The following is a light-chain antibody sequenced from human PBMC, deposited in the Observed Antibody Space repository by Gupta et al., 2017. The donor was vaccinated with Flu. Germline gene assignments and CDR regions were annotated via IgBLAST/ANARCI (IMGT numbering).Light chain of an antibody. V-gene: IGLV2-14*01. CDR1: SSDVGGYNY. Sequence: QSALTQPASVSGSPGQSITISCTGTSSDVGGYNYVSWYQQHPGKAPKLMIYEVSNRPSGVSNRFSGSKSGNTASLTISGLQAEDEADYYCSSYTSSSTPHVVFGGGIKLTVL. CDR2: EVS. J-gene: IGLJ2*01. CDR3: SSYTSSSTPHVV.